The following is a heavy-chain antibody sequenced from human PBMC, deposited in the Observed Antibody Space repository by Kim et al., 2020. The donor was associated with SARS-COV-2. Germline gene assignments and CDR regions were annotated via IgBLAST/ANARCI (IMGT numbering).Heavy chain of an antibody. J-gene: IGHJ4*02. CDR3: ARVNSGSYYGAFDY. D-gene: IGHD1-26*01. V-gene: IGHV3-30-3*01. CDR1: GFTFSSYA. Sequence: GGSLRLSCAASGFTFSSYAMHWVRQAPGKGLEWVAVISYDGSNKYYADSVKGRFTISRDNSKNSLYLQMNSLRAEDTAVYYCARVNSGSYYGAFDYWGQG. CDR2: ISYDGSNK.